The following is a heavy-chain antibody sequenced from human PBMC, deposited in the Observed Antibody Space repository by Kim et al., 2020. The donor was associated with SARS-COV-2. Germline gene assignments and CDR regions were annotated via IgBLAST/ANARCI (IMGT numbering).Heavy chain of an antibody. V-gene: IGHV3-11*06. CDR3: ARVSPPGIAAAGTTWQFDY. D-gene: IGHD6-13*01. Sequence: GRFTISRDNAKNSLYLQMNSLRAEDTAVYYCARVSPPGIAAAGTTWQFDYWGQGTLVTVSS. J-gene: IGHJ4*02.